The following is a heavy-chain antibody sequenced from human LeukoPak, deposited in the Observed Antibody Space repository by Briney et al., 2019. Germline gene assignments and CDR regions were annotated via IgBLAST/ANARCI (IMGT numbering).Heavy chain of an antibody. Sequence: KGGGSLRLSCAASGFTLSSYSTNWVRPAPGKGLGWVSSISSSSSYIYYADSVKGRFSISRDNSKNTLYLQMNRLRAEDTAVYYCAKTGYYASGTYCPHDYWGQGTLVTVSS. CDR3: AKTGYYASGTYCPHDY. D-gene: IGHD3-10*01. V-gene: IGHV3-21*01. J-gene: IGHJ4*02. CDR1: GFTLSSYS. CDR2: ISSSSSYI.